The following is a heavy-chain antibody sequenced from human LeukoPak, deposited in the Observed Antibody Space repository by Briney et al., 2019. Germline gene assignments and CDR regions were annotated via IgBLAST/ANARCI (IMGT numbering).Heavy chain of an antibody. CDR2: IGTYGGDT. D-gene: IGHD3-22*01. V-gene: IGHV1-18*01. Sequence: ASVKVSCKATSRISWVRQALGQGLEWMGWIGTYGGDTYYAQKLQGRITVTTDTSTSTVYMELRNLRSDDTAVYYCARDLWNFYDDSGYNRDFDSWGQGTLVTVSS. J-gene: IGHJ5*01. CDR3: ARDLWNFYDDSGYNRDFDS. CDR1: TSR.